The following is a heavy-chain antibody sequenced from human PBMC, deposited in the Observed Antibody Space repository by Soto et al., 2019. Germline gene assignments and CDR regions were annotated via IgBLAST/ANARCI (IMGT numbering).Heavy chain of an antibody. D-gene: IGHD2-2*01. CDR2: IIPILGIA. CDR3: ARDQGVPAAMGGSNWFDP. J-gene: IGHJ5*02. Sequence: ASVKVSCKASGGTFSSYTISWVRQAPGQGLEWMGRIIPILGIANYAQKFQGRVTITADKSTSTAYMELSSLRSEDTAVYYCARDQGVPAAMGGSNWFDPWGQGTLVTVSS. CDR1: GGTFSSYT. V-gene: IGHV1-69*04.